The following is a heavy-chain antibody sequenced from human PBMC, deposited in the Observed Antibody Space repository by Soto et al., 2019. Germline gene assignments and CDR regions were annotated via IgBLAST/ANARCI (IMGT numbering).Heavy chain of an antibody. CDR2: IIPIFGTA. D-gene: IGHD5-18*01. CDR1: GGTFSGYA. CDR3: AREASYGPCYFDY. V-gene: IGHV1-69*13. J-gene: IGHJ4*02. Sequence: SVKVSCKASGGTFSGYAISWVRQAPGQGLEWMGGIIPIFGTATYAQKFRGRATITADESTSTAYMELSSRSSEEPAVNSCAREASYGPCYFDYCGQGTLVTFSS.